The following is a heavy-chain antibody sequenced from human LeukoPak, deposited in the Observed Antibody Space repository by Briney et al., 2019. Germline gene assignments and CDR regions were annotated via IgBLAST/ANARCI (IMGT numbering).Heavy chain of an antibody. Sequence: TSETLSLTCTVSGGSISSSYYWGWIRQPPGKGLEWIGSIYYSGSTYYNPSLKSRVTITVDTSKNQFSLKLSSVTAADTAVYYCGSGYSYGYDYWGQGTLVTVSS. CDR3: GSGYSYGYDY. J-gene: IGHJ4*02. D-gene: IGHD5-18*01. CDR1: GGSISSSYY. CDR2: IYYSGST. V-gene: IGHV4-39*07.